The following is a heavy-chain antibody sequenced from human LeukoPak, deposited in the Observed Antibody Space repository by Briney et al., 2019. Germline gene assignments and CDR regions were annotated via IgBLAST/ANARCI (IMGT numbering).Heavy chain of an antibody. D-gene: IGHD6-19*01. J-gene: IGHJ4*02. Sequence: SETLSLTCAVYGGSFSGYYWSWIRQPPGKGLEWIGEINHSGSTNYNPSLKSRVTISVDTSKDQFSLKLSSVTAADTAVYYCARGLSGTGFDYWGQGTLVTVSS. CDR3: ARGLSGTGFDY. CDR1: GGSFSGYY. CDR2: INHSGST. V-gene: IGHV4-34*01.